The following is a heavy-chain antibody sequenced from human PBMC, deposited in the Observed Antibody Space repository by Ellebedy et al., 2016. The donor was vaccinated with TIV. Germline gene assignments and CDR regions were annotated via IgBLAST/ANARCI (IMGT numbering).Heavy chain of an antibody. Sequence: ASVKVSXXASDYTFTNFGISWVRRAPGQGLEWMGCVSPYNGNTNYAQKFQARVTMTTDTSTSTAYMELRSLRSDDTALYFCARDSDYGGVTNHWYFNLWGRGTLVTVSS. V-gene: IGHV1-18*01. CDR1: DYTFTNFG. D-gene: IGHD4-23*01. CDR3: ARDSDYGGVTNHWYFNL. J-gene: IGHJ2*01. CDR2: VSPYNGNT.